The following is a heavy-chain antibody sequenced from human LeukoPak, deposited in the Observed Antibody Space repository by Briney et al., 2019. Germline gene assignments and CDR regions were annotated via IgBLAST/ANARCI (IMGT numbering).Heavy chain of an antibody. J-gene: IGHJ3*01. V-gene: IGHV3-66*01. CDR2: IYSGGST. D-gene: IGHD2-2*01. CDR3: AKGGYCTSTTCRKDAFDL. CDR1: RFTVSSNY. Sequence: GGSLRLSCAASRFTVSSNYMSWVRQAPGKGLEWVSVIYSGGSTYYADSVKGRFTISRDNSKNTLYLHMNSLRAEDTALYYCAKGGYCTSTTCRKDAFDLWGQGTMVTVSS.